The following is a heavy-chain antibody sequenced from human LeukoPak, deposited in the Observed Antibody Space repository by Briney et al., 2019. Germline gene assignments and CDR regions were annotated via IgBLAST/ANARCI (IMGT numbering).Heavy chain of an antibody. CDR3: ARAGYDILAANETMVWFDP. Sequence: SQTLSLTCAVSGGSISSGGYSWSWIRQPPGKGLEWIGYIYHSGSTYYNPSLKSRVTISVDRSKNQFSLKLSSVTAADTAVYYCARAGYDILAANETMVWFDPWGQGTLVTVSS. D-gene: IGHD3-9*01. CDR1: GGSISSGGYS. J-gene: IGHJ5*02. CDR2: IYHSGST. V-gene: IGHV4-30-2*01.